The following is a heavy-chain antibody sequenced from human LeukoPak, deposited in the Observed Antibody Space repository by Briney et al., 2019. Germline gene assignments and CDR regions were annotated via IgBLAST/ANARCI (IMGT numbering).Heavy chain of an antibody. CDR3: VRGYSFGPYGMDV. Sequence: GGSLRLSCAGSGFTFNNYVMNWVRQAPGKGLEYVSAISDSGGSTYYADSVKGRFTISRDNSKNTLYLQMSSLRAEDTAVYFCVRGYSFGPYGMDVWGQGTTVTVSS. CDR1: GFTFNNYV. J-gene: IGHJ6*02. V-gene: IGHV3-64D*09. D-gene: IGHD2-15*01. CDR2: ISDSGGST.